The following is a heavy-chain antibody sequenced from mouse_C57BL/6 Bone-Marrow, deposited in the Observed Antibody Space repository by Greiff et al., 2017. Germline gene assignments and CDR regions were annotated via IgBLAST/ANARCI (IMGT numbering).Heavy chain of an antibody. CDR3: AKSGYDYPFAY. Sequence: VKLKQSGAELVRPGASVKLSCKASGYTFTDYYINWVKQRPGQGLEWIARIYPGSGNTYYNEKFKGKATLTAEKSSSTAYMQLSSLTSEDSAVYFCAKSGYDYPFAYWGQGTLVTVSA. CDR2: IYPGSGNT. CDR1: GYTFTDYY. V-gene: IGHV1-76*01. D-gene: IGHD2-4*01. J-gene: IGHJ3*01.